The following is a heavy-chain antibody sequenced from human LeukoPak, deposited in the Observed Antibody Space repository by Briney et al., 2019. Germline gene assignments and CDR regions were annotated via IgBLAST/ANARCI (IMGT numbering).Heavy chain of an antibody. V-gene: IGHV3-21*01. D-gene: IGHD2-2*01. Sequence: GGSLRLSCTTSGFTFSTSAMNWVRQAPGKGLEWVSSISSSSGYIFYADSVKGRFTISRDNSKNIVYLQMDSLRVDDTALYYCARGGYQPYYYMDVWGTGTTVTVSS. CDR3: ARGGYQPYYYMDV. J-gene: IGHJ6*03. CDR1: GFTFSTSA. CDR2: ISSSSGYI.